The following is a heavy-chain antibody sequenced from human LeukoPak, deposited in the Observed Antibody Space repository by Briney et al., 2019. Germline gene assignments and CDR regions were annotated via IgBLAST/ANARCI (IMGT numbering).Heavy chain of an antibody. J-gene: IGHJ3*01. D-gene: IGHD3-3*01. CDR2: IKEDGSEK. V-gene: IGHV3-7*01. Sequence: GGSLRLSCVASGLTFSIYWMTWVRQAPGKGLEWVANIKEDGSEKSYVDSVKGRFTISRDNAKNSLYLQMNILRAEDTAVYYCARDYDCFSGYNLDAFDVWVQGTTVAVCS. CDR3: ARDYDCFSGYNLDAFDV. CDR1: GLTFSIYW.